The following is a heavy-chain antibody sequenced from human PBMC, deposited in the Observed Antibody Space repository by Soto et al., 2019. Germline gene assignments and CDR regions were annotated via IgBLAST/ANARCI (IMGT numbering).Heavy chain of an antibody. V-gene: IGHV3-23*01. J-gene: IGHJ4*02. CDR3: AISVGGYYYGAFDY. Sequence: PGGSLRLSCAASGFTFSSYAMSWVRQAPGKGLEWVSAISGSGGSAYYADSVKGRFTISRDNSKNTLYLQMNSLRAEDTAVYYCAISVGGYYYGAFDYWGQGTLVTVSS. CDR1: GFTFSSYA. CDR2: ISGSGGSA. D-gene: IGHD3-10*01.